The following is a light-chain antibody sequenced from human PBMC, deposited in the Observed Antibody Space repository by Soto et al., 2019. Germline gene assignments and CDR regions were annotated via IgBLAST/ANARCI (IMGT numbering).Light chain of an antibody. CDR2: AAS. CDR3: QQSYSTPLT. CDR1: QSISSY. J-gene: IGKJ4*01. Sequence: DIQMTQSPSSLSASVGDRVTITCRASQSISSYLNWYQQKPGKAPMLLIYAASSLQSGVPSRFSGSGSGTDFTLTISSLQPEDFATYYCQQSYSTPLTFGGGTMVEIK. V-gene: IGKV1-39*01.